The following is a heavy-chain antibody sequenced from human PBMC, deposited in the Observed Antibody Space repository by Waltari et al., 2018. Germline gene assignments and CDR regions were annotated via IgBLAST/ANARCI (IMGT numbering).Heavy chain of an antibody. CDR3: AREPAARGAAAGTVDY. J-gene: IGHJ4*02. CDR2: INPNSGCT. Sequence: QVQLVQSGAEVKKPGASVKVSCKASGYTFTGYYMHWVRQAPGQGLEWMGRINPNSGCTNYAQKFQGRVTMTRDTSISTAYMELSRLRSDDTAVYYCAREPAARGAAAGTVDYWGQGTLVTVSS. D-gene: IGHD6-13*01. CDR1: GYTFTGYY. V-gene: IGHV1-2*06.